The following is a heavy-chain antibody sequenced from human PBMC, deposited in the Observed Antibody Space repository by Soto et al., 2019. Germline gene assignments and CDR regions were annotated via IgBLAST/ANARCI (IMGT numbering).Heavy chain of an antibody. Sequence: SETLSLTCTVSGGSISGSSYYWGWIRQPPGKGLEWIGSIYYSGSTYYNPSLKSRVTISVDTSKNQFSLKLSSVTAADTAVYYCASQYYYDSSGYFVDYWGQGTLVTVPQ. V-gene: IGHV4-39*01. CDR2: IYYSGST. D-gene: IGHD3-22*01. J-gene: IGHJ4*02. CDR1: GGSISGSSYY. CDR3: ASQYYYDSSGYFVDY.